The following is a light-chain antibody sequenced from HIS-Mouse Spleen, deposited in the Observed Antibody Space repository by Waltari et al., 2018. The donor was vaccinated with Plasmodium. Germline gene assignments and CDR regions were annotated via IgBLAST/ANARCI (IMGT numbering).Light chain of an antibody. V-gene: IGLV3-1*01. J-gene: IGLJ2*01. CDR1: KLGDKY. CDR2: QDS. CDR3: QAWDSSTVV. Sequence: SYELTQPPSVSVSPGQTASITCSGDKLGDKYACWYQQKPGQSPVLVIYQDSKPPSGIPERFSGSNSGNTATRTISGTQAMDEADYYCQAWDSSTVVFGGGTKLTV.